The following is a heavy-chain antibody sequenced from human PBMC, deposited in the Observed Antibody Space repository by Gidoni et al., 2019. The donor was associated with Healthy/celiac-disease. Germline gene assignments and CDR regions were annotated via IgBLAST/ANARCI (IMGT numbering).Heavy chain of an antibody. CDR3: VRGFRRYYFDY. Sequence: EVQLVESGGGLVQPGGSLRLSCSASGFTFSSYAMHWVRQAPGKGLEYVSAISSNGGSTYYADSVKGRFTISRDNSKNTLYLQMSSLRAEDTAVYYCVRGFRRYYFDYWGQGTLVTVSS. J-gene: IGHJ4*02. D-gene: IGHD3-16*01. CDR2: ISSNGGST. V-gene: IGHV3-64D*09. CDR1: GFTFSSYA.